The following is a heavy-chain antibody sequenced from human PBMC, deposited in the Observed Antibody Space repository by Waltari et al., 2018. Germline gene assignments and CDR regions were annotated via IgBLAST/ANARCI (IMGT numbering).Heavy chain of an antibody. Sequence: QVQLVQSGAEVKKPGSSVKVSCKASGGTFSSYAISWVRQAPGQGLEWMGGIIPIFGTANYAQKFQGRVTMTEDTSTDTAYMELSSLRSEDTAVYYCATFRHYGGNFDYWGQGTLVTVSS. CDR3: ATFRHYGGNFDY. CDR1: GGTFSSYA. CDR2: IIPIFGTA. V-gene: IGHV1-69*14. D-gene: IGHD4-17*01. J-gene: IGHJ4*02.